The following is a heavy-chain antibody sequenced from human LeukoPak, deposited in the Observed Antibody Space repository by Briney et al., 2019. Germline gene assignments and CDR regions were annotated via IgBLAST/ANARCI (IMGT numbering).Heavy chain of an antibody. CDR2: INNSEYT. CDR1: GGSISSYY. V-gene: IGHV4-59*08. J-gene: IGHJ5*02. Sequence: SETLSLTCTVSGGSISSYYWSWIRQPPGKGLEWIAYINNSEYTNYNPSLKSRASISVDKSKNLCSLRLSSVTAADTAVYYCARHAIYSGGYSYWFDPWGLGTLVTVSS. D-gene: IGHD1-26*01. CDR3: ARHAIYSGGYSYWFDP.